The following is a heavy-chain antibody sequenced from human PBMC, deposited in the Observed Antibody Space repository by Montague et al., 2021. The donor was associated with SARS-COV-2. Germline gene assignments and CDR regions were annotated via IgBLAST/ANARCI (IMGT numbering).Heavy chain of an antibody. CDR1: GYRFDNYW. CDR3: ARHNSQSPLSRWDYHGMDV. V-gene: IGHV5-51*01. CDR2: IHAGASDT. J-gene: IGHJ6*02. D-gene: IGHD4/OR15-4a*01. Sequence: QSGAEVKEPGESLKISCQGSGYRFDNYWIAWVRQMPGIGLEWMGIIHAGASDTTYSPSFQGQVTMLVDKSINTAFLQWSRLKASDTAKYCCARHNSQSPLSRWDYHGMDVRGQGTTVTVAS.